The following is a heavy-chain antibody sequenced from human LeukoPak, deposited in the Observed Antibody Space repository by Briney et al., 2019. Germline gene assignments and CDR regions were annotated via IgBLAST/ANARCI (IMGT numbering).Heavy chain of an antibody. CDR1: GYTFTRYY. J-gene: IGHJ6*02. CDR3: ARDGDIQVGATKHYGMDV. D-gene: IGHD1-26*01. CDR2: INPSRGST. Sequence: GASVKVSCKASGYTFTRYYMHWVRQAPGQGLEWMGIINPSRGSTSFAQNFQGRVTMTRDTTTSIVYMELSSLRSEDTAVYYCARDGDIQVGATKHYGMDVWGQGTTVTVSS. V-gene: IGHV1-46*01.